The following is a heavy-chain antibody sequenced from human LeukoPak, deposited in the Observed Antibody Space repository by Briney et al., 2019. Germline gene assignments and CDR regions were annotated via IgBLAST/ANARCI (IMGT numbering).Heavy chain of an antibody. CDR3: ARRAGAYSHPYDY. J-gene: IGHJ4*02. CDR1: GFTFSSYG. V-gene: IGHV3-23*01. Sequence: TGGTLRLSCAASGFTFSSYGMSWVRQAPGKGLEWVSAISGSGGSTYYADSVKGRLTISRDNSKNTLYLQMNSLRAEDTAVYYCARRAGAYSHPYDYWGQGTLVTVSS. D-gene: IGHD4/OR15-4a*01. CDR2: ISGSGGST.